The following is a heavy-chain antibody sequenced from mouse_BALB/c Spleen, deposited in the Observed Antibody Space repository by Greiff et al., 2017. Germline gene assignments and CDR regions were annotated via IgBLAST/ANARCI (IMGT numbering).Heavy chain of an antibody. CDR2: IYPGNSDT. CDR1: GYTFTSYW. J-gene: IGHJ3*01. D-gene: IGHD1-1*01. Sequence: DVQLQESGTVLARPGASVKMSCKASGYTFTSYWMHWVKQRPGQGLEWIGAIYPGNSDTSYNQKFKGKAKLTAVTSTSTAYMELSSLTNEDSAVYYCHYYGSRNWFAYWGQGTLVTVSA. CDR3: HYYGSRNWFAY. V-gene: IGHV1-5*01.